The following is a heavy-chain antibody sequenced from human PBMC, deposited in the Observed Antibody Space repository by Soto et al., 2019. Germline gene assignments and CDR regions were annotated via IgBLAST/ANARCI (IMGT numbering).Heavy chain of an antibody. Sequence: EVQVLESGGGLVQPGGSLRLSCAVSGFTFSSQAMSWVRQAPGKGLEWVSGISAGGASTDYADSVKGRFTISRDNSQKKLYLQMNSLRAEDTAVYYCAKGSKARGSYCIDYWGQGTLVTVSS. D-gene: IGHD3-10*01. CDR1: GFTFSSQA. CDR2: ISAGGAST. V-gene: IGHV3-23*01. J-gene: IGHJ4*02. CDR3: AKGSKARGSYCIDY.